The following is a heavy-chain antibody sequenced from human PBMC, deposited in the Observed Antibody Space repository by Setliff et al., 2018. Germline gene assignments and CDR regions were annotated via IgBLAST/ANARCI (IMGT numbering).Heavy chain of an antibody. Sequence: SETLSLTCSVSGGSISSGGYYWSWIRQHPGKGLEWIGYIYYSGSTYYNPSLKSRVTISVDTSKNQFSLKLSSVTAADTAVYYCASHSIAAAPDYWGQGTLVTVSS. J-gene: IGHJ4*02. CDR3: ASHSIAAAPDY. D-gene: IGHD6-13*01. CDR1: GGSISSGGYY. CDR2: IYYSGST. V-gene: IGHV4-31*03.